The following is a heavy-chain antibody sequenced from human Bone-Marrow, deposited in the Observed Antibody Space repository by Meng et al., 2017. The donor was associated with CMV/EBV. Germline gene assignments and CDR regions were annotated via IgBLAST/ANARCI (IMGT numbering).Heavy chain of an antibody. V-gene: IGHV4-61*01. CDR3: ASLWGSGYDYAFDP. D-gene: IGHD5-12*01. Sequence: GSLRLSCTVSGGSISSSSYYWSWVRQPPGKGLEWIGYIYYSGSTNYNPSLKSRVTISVDTSKNQFSLKLTSVTAADTAVYYCASLWGSGYDYAFDPWGQGTLVTVSS. J-gene: IGHJ5*02. CDR2: IYYSGST. CDR1: GGSISSSSYY.